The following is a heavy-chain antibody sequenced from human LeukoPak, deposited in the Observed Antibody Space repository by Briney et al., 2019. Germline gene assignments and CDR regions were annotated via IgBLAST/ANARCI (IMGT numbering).Heavy chain of an antibody. Sequence: GASLKVSCKASGYTFTSYYMHWVRQAPGQGLEWMGIINPSGGSTSYAQKFQGRVTMTRDTSTSTVYMELSSLRSEDTAVYYCARDRQIMLWFGELSHNYYYYGMDVWGKGTTVTVSS. CDR2: INPSGGST. CDR3: ARDRQIMLWFGELSHNYYYYGMDV. CDR1: GYTFTSYY. J-gene: IGHJ6*04. D-gene: IGHD3-10*01. V-gene: IGHV1-46*01.